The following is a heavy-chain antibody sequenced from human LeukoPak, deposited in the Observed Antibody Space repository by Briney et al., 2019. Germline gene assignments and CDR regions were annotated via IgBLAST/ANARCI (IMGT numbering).Heavy chain of an antibody. D-gene: IGHD3-22*01. CDR3: ARDLDSSGLYYFDY. Sequence: GASVKVSCKASGYTFIAYYMHWVRQAPGQGLEWMGWINPNSGGTNYAQKFQGRVTMTRDTSISTAYMELSRLRSDDTAVYYCARDLDSSGLYYFDYGGEGTRVSVSS. V-gene: IGHV1-2*02. CDR1: GYTFIAYY. J-gene: IGHJ4*02. CDR2: INPNSGGT.